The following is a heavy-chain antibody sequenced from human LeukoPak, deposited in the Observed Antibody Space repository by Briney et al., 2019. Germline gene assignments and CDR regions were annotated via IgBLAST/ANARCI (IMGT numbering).Heavy chain of an antibody. CDR2: IKQDGSEK. J-gene: IGHJ4*02. D-gene: IGHD6-19*01. CDR3: ARDGTGLIAVAGTGY. V-gene: IGHV3-7*01. CDR1: GFTFSSYW. Sequence: GGSLRLSCAASGFTFSSYWMSWVRQAPGKGLEWVANIKQDGSEKYYVDSVKGRFTISRDNAKNSLYLQMNSLRAEDTAVYYCARDGTGLIAVAGTGYWGQGTLVTVSS.